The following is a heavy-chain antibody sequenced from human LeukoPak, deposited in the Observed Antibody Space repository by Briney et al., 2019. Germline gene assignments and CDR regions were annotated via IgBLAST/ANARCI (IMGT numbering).Heavy chain of an antibody. CDR3: ARVMEQQLADNWFDP. D-gene: IGHD6-13*01. V-gene: IGHV1-46*01. Sequence: ASVKVSCKASGYTFTSYYMHWVRQAPGQGLEWMGIINPSGGSTSYAQKFQGRVTMTRDTSTSTVYMEPSSLRSEDTAVYYCARVMEQQLADNWFDPWGQGTLVTVSS. J-gene: IGHJ5*02. CDR2: INPSGGST. CDR1: GYTFTSYY.